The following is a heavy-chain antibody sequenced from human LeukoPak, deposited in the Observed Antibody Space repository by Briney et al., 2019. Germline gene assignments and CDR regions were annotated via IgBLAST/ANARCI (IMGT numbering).Heavy chain of an antibody. D-gene: IGHD3-16*02. CDR3: AKSLYGGCDY. V-gene: IGHV3-23*01. CDR2: VNGNGGST. J-gene: IGHJ4*02. CDR1: GFNFANHA. Sequence: QAGGSLRLSCAASGFNFANHAMSWVRQAPGKGLEWVSGVNGNGGSTSYADSVKGRFTIFRDNSKNTVYLQMNSLRVEDTAVYYCAKSLYGGCDYWGQGTVVTVSS.